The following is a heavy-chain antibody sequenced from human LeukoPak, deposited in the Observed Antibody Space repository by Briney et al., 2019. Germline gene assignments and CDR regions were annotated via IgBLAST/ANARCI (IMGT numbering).Heavy chain of an antibody. J-gene: IGHJ6*02. D-gene: IGHD5-24*01. CDR2: IRSKGYGGTT. Sequence: PGGSLRLSCITSGFTFGDHAMSWVRQAPGKGLDWVGFIRSKGYGGTTEYAASVKGRFTISRDDSKSIAYLQMNSLKSEDTAVYYCTRGPTGRWLYYGMDVWGQGTTVIASS. CDR1: GFTFGDHA. V-gene: IGHV3-49*04. CDR3: TRGPTGRWLYYGMDV.